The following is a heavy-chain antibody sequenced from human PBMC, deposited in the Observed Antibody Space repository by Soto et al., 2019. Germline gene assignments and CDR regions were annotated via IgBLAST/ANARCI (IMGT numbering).Heavy chain of an antibody. V-gene: IGHV1-69*12. CDR3: AREGKVECTSTTCDVYYYGMDV. CDR2: IIPIFGTT. Sequence: QVQLVQSGAEVKKPGSSVKVSCKASGGTFSSYAISWVRQAPGQGLEWMGGIIPIFGTTNYAQKFQGRVTITVDEPTRTAYMALSSLRSEDTAVYDCAREGKVECTSTTCDVYYYGMDVWGQGTTVTVSS. D-gene: IGHD2-2*01. J-gene: IGHJ6*02. CDR1: GGTFSSYA.